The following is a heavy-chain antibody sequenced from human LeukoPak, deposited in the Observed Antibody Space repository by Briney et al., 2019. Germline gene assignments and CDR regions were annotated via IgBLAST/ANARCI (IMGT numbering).Heavy chain of an antibody. V-gene: IGHV4-34*01. Sequence: PSETLSLTCAVYGVSFSGYYWSWIRQPPGKGLEWIGEINHSGSTNYNPSLKSRVTISVDTSKNQFSLKLSSVTAADTAVYYCARDSLYSSSWTLYYYYGMDVWGQGTTVTVSS. CDR2: INHSGST. CDR1: GVSFSGYY. D-gene: IGHD6-13*01. CDR3: ARDSLYSSSWTLYYYYGMDV. J-gene: IGHJ6*02.